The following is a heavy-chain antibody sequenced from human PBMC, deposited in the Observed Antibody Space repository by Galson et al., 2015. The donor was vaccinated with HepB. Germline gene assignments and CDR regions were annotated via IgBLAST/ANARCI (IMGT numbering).Heavy chain of an antibody. D-gene: IGHD3-3*01. CDR2: INAYNGHT. CDR3: ARARVGVTFDY. Sequence: SVKVSCKASGYTFAHYGITWVQQAPGQGLEWMGWINAYNGHTNYAQNFQGRVTMTTDTSTSTAYMELRSLRSDDTAVFYCARARVGVTFDYWGQGTLVTVSS. V-gene: IGHV1-18*04. J-gene: IGHJ4*02. CDR1: GYTFAHYG.